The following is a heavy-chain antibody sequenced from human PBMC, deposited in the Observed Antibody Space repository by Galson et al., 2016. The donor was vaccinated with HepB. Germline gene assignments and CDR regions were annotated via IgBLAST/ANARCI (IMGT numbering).Heavy chain of an antibody. J-gene: IGHJ4*02. CDR3: VKALPRYYWSDGYFDS. Sequence: SLRLSCAASGFTFGKHAMHWVRQAPGKGLEWVSGIDWNGYRVDNDNLVYGNIAYADSVRGRFTISRDNAKNSLYLNMNSLRPDDTAFYYCVKALPRYYWSDGYFDSWGQGTLVTVSS. CDR1: GFTFGKHA. D-gene: IGHD1-20*01. V-gene: IGHV3-9*01. CDR2: IDWNGYRVDNDNLVYGNI.